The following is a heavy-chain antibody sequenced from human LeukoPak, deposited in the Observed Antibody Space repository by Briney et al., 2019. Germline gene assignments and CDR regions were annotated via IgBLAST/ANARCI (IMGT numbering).Heavy chain of an antibody. CDR1: GFSFSGYY. CDR3: ARFVVRGYCSSTSCPGFDY. CDR2: INHSGST. Sequence: PSETLSLTCAVYGFSFSGYYWSWIRQPPGKGLEWLGEINHSGSTNYNPSLKSRVTISVDTSKNQFSLKLSSVTAADTAVYYCARFVVRGYCSSTSCPGFDYWGQGTLVTVSS. V-gene: IGHV4-34*01. J-gene: IGHJ4*02. D-gene: IGHD2-2*01.